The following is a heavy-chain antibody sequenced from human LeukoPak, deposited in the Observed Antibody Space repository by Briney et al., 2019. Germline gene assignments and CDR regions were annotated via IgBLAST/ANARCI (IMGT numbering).Heavy chain of an antibody. D-gene: IGHD3-22*01. CDR1: GGTFSSYA. J-gene: IGHJ6*03. CDR3: ARETREDSSGYYYYYYMDA. V-gene: IGHV1-69*06. CDR2: IIPIFGTA. Sequence: ASVKVSCKDSGGTFSSYAISWGRQAPGQGLEWMGRIIPIFGTANYAQKFQGRVTITADKSTSTAYMELSSLRSEDTAVYYCARETREDSSGYYYYYYMDACGKRSTVTVSS.